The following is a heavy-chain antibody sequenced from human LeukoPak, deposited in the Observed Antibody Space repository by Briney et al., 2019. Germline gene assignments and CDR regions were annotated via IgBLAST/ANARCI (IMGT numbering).Heavy chain of an antibody. D-gene: IGHD3-22*01. Sequence: NTSETLSLTCAVYGGSFSGYYWSWIRQPPGKGLEWIGEINHSGSTNYNPSLKSRVTISVDTSKNQFSLKLSSVTAADTAVYYCARRHYDSSGSRPHWFDPWGKGTLVTVSS. CDR3: ARRHYDSSGSRPHWFDP. J-gene: IGHJ5*02. CDR1: GGSFSGYY. CDR2: INHSGST. V-gene: IGHV4-34*01.